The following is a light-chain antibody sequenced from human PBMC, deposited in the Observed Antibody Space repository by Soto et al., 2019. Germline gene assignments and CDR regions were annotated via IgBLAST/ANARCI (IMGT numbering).Light chain of an antibody. V-gene: IGKV3-15*01. J-gene: IGKJ2*01. CDR3: QQYNIWPPRP. CDR1: QSISNS. CDR2: GAS. Sequence: EIVMTQSPASLSVSPGETATLSCRASQSISNSLAWYQQKPGQAPSLLIYGASTRATGIPARFSGSGSGTEFTLTISSLQSEDSALYYCQQYNIWPPRPFGQGTKLEIK.